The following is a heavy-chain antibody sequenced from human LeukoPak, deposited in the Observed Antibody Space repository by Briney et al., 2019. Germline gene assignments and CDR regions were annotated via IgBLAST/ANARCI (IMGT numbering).Heavy chain of an antibody. V-gene: IGHV3-11*06. CDR2: ISSGSGFT. Sequence: GGSLRLSGAASGFTFSDYYMTWISQAPGQGLEWLSYISSGSGFTKYADSVKGRFTISRDNAKNSLYLQMNSLRAEDTAVYYCAESPFTIPDGMDVWGQGTTVTVSS. J-gene: IGHJ6*02. D-gene: IGHD3-9*01. CDR1: GFTFSDYY. CDR3: AESPFTIPDGMDV.